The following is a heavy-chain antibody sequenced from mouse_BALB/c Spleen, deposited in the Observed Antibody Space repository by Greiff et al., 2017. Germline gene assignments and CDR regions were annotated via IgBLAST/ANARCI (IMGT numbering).Heavy chain of an antibody. J-gene: IGHJ2*01. CDR1: GYTFTSYW. CDR2: IFPGTGTT. D-gene: IGHD1-1*01. Sequence: QVQLQQSGAELVKPGASVKLSCKTSGYTFTSYWIQWVKQRPGQGLGWIGEIFPGTGTTYYNEKFKGKATLTIDTSSSTAYMQLSSLTSEDSAVYFCARSPYGSSHYFDYWGQGTTLTVSS. V-gene: IGHV1S132*01. CDR3: ARSPYGSSHYFDY.